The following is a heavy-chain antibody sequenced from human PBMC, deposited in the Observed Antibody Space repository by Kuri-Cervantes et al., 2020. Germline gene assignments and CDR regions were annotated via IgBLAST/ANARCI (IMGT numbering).Heavy chain of an antibody. CDR3: ARDLKRQGYDILTGYYKNAGY. CDR2: INPNSGNT. J-gene: IGHJ4*02. CDR1: GYTFTGYY. Sequence: ASVKVSCKASGYTFTGYYMHWVRQAPGQGLEWMGWINPNSGNTNYAQKLQGRVTMTTDTSTSTAYMELRSLRSDDTAVYYCARDLKRQGYDILTGYYKNAGYWGQGTLVTVSS. V-gene: IGHV1-18*04. D-gene: IGHD3-9*01.